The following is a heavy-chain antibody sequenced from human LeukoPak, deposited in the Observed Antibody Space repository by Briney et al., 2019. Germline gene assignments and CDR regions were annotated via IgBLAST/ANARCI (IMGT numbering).Heavy chain of an antibody. Sequence: VASVKVSCKASGYTFTSYVISWVRQAPGQGLEWMGWISAYNGNTNYAQKLQGRVTMTTDTSTSSAYMELRSLRSDDTAVYYCAREYCSSTSCYRWFDPWGQGTLVTVSS. CDR2: ISAYNGNT. V-gene: IGHV1-18*01. J-gene: IGHJ5*02. D-gene: IGHD2-2*01. CDR3: AREYCSSTSCYRWFDP. CDR1: GYTFTSYV.